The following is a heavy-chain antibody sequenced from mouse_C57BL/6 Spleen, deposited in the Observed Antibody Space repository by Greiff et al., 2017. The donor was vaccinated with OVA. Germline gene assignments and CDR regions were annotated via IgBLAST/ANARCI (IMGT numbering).Heavy chain of an antibody. Sequence: VMLVESGPGLVAPSQSLSITCTVSGFSLTSYGVSWVRQPPGKGLEWLGVIWGDGSTNYHSALISRLSISKDNSKSQVFLKLNSLQTDDTATYYSAKPEAYYYGSHWYFDVWGTGTTVTVSS. CDR1: GFSLTSYG. CDR2: IWGDGST. V-gene: IGHV2-3*01. J-gene: IGHJ1*03. CDR3: AKPEAYYYGSHWYFDV. D-gene: IGHD1-1*01.